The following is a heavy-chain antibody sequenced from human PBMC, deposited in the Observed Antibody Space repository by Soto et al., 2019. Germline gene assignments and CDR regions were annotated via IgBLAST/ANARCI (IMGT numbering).Heavy chain of an antibody. V-gene: IGHV3-72*01. Sequence: VQLVESGGGLVQPGGSLRLSCAASGFIFSDHYMDWVRQDPGKGLEWVGRIKNKDNSYTTEYAASVKGRFTISRDDSKNSLYLQMNSLKTEDTAVYYCTRISLVGATGGRYFDYWGQGTLLTVSS. J-gene: IGHJ4*02. CDR2: IKNKDNSYTT. CDR1: GFIFSDHY. CDR3: TRISLVGATGGRYFDY. D-gene: IGHD1-26*01.